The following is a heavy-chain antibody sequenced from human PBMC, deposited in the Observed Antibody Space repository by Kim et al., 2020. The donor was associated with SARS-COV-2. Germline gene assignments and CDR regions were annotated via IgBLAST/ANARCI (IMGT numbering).Heavy chain of an antibody. CDR3: ASSTGSGSYYFRDYYYYGMDV. V-gene: IGHV3-7*01. D-gene: IGHD3-10*01. CDR2: IKQDGSEK. CDR1: GFTFSSYW. Sequence: GGSLRLSCAASGFTFSSYWMSWVRQAPGNGLEWVANIKQDGSEKYYVDSVKGRFTISRDNAKNSLYLQMNSLRAEDTAVYYCASSTGSGSYYFRDYYYYGMDVWGQGTTVTVSS. J-gene: IGHJ6*02.